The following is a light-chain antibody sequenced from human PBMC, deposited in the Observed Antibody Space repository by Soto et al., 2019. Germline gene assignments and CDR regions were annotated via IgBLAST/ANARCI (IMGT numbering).Light chain of an antibody. J-gene: IGKJ5*01. V-gene: IGKV3-11*01. CDR1: QNISVY. Sequence: EIVLAQSPATLSLSRLYRIPLXSRASQNISVYLAWYRQKPGQAPRLLIYAASNRATGIPTRFSGSGSGTDFTLTISSLEPEDFAVYYCQQRNNWPPGITFGQGTRLEIK. CDR3: QQRNNWPPGIT. CDR2: AAS.